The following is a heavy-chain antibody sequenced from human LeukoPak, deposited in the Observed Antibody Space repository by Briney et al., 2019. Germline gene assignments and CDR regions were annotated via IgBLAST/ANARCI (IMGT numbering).Heavy chain of an antibody. Sequence: PGGSLRLSCAASGFTFSSYGMHWVRQAPGKGLEWVAFIRYDGSNKYYADSVKGRFTISRDNSKNTLYLQMNSLRAEDSAVYYCAKTHAKWYSYGPNLNINYWGQGTLVTVSS. V-gene: IGHV3-30*02. D-gene: IGHD5-18*01. CDR3: AKTHAKWYSYGPNLNINY. CDR1: GFTFSSYG. CDR2: IRYDGSNK. J-gene: IGHJ4*02.